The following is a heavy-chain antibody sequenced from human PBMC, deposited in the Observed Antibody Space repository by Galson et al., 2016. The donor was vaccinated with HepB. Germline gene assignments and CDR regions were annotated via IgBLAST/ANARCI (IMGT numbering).Heavy chain of an antibody. CDR1: GFTFTTYW. V-gene: IGHV3-74*01. J-gene: IGHJ6*03. D-gene: IGHD2-8*01. Sequence: SLRLSGAASGFTFTTYWMHWVRQAPRMGLLGVSRINLDGSTTTYAGSVKGRFTISRDSAKNTLYLQRNSVRAEDTAVYYCARHQPRILYGRRYYYMDVWGKGTTVTVSS. CDR2: INLDGSTT. CDR3: ARHQPRILYGRRYYYMDV.